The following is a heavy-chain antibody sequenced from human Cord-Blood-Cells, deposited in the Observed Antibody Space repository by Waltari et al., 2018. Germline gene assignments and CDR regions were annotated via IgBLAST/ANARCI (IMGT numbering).Heavy chain of an antibody. V-gene: IGHV4-4*07. J-gene: IGHJ3*02. D-gene: IGHD2-8*02. CDR3: ARDPTWSDAFDI. CDR2: IYTSGST. CDR1: GGSISSYY. Sequence: QVQLQESGPGLVKPSETLSLTCTVSGGSISSYYWRWIRQPAGKGLEWIWRIYTSGSTNYNPSLKSRVTMSVDTSKNQFSLKLSSVTAADTAVYYCARDPTWSDAFDIWGQGTMVTVSS.